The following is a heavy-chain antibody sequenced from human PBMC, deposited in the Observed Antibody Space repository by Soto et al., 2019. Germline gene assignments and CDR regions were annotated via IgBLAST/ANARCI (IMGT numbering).Heavy chain of an antibody. J-gene: IGHJ6*02. CDR2: IIAYSGNT. Sequence: CVRQAPGQGLEWMGWIIAYSGNTNYAQKLQGRVTMTTDTSTSTAYMELRSLRSDDTSVYYCARGDSLDVWGQGTTVTVSS. V-gene: IGHV1-18*01. D-gene: IGHD2-21*01. CDR3: ARGDSLDV.